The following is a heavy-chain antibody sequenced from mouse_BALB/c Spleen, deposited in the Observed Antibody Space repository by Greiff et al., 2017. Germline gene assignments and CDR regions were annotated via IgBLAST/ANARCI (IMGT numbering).Heavy chain of an antibody. J-gene: IGHJ1*01. CDR1: GFNIKDYY. Sequence: EVKLVESGAELVRPGALVKLSCKASGFNIKDYYMHWVKQRPEQGLEWIGWIDPENGNTIYDPKFQGKASITADTSSNTAYLQLSSLTSEDTAVYYCARSFPSYWYFDVWGAGTTVTVSS. CDR3: ARSFPSYWYFDV. V-gene: IGHV14-1*02. CDR2: IDPENGNT.